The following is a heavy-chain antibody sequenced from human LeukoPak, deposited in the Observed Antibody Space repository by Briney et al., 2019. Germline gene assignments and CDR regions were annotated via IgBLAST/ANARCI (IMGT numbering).Heavy chain of an antibody. CDR2: ISAYNGNT. Sequence: GASVKVSCKASGYTFTSYGISWVRQAPGQGLEWMGWISAYNGNTNYAQKLQGRVTMTTDTSTSTAYMELRSLRSDDTAVYYCARDFRFSPAAGPGLDYWGQGTLVTVSS. CDR1: GYTFTSYG. V-gene: IGHV1-18*01. J-gene: IGHJ4*02. D-gene: IGHD6-13*01. CDR3: ARDFRFSPAAGPGLDY.